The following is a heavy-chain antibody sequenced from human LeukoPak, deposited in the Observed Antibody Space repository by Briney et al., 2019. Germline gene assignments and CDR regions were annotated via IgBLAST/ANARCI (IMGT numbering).Heavy chain of an antibody. J-gene: IGHJ3*01. D-gene: IGHD2-2*01. CDR1: EFTFSSYG. Sequence: PGGSLRLSCAASEFTFSSYGMHWVRQAPGKGLEWVAVISYDGSNKYYADSVKGRFTISRDNSKNTLYLQMNSLRAEDTAVYYCAKSSLPEGATWGQGTMVTVSS. CDR2: ISYDGSNK. V-gene: IGHV3-30*18. CDR3: AKSSLPEGAT.